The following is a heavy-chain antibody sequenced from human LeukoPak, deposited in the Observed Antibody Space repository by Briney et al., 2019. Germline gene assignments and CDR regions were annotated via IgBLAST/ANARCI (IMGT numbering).Heavy chain of an antibody. Sequence: ASVKVSCKASGYXFTGYYMHWVRQAPGQGLEWMGWINPKRGGTNYAQKFQGRVTMTRDTSISTAYMELSRLRSDDTAVYYCARDEDGMDVWGQGTTVTVSS. V-gene: IGHV1-2*02. CDR3: ARDEDGMDV. CDR1: GYXFTGYY. CDR2: INPKRGGT. J-gene: IGHJ6*02.